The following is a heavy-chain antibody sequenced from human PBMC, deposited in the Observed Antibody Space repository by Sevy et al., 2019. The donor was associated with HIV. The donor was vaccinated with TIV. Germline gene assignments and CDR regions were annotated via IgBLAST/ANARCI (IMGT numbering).Heavy chain of an antibody. V-gene: IGHV3-23*01. CDR1: GFTFNTYA. CDR3: AKESPGYNYDSSGSLDY. CDR2: ISGSAYST. Sequence: GGSLRLSCAASGFTFNTYAMSWVRQAPGKGLEWVSGISGSAYSTYYADSVKGRFTISRDNSKNTLSLQMNSLRAGDTAVYYCAKESPGYNYDSSGSLDYWGQGTLVTVSS. J-gene: IGHJ4*02. D-gene: IGHD3-22*01.